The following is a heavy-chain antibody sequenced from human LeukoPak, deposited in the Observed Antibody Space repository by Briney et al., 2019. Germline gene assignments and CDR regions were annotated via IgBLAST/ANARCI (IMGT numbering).Heavy chain of an antibody. Sequence: GGSLRLSCAASGFTFSSYGMHWVRQAPGKGLEWVAVISYDGSNKYYVDSVKGRFTISRDNSKNTLYLQMNSLRAEDTAVYYCARRDDYWGQGTLVTVSS. V-gene: IGHV3-30*03. J-gene: IGHJ4*02. D-gene: IGHD1-14*01. CDR1: GFTFSSYG. CDR3: ARRDDY. CDR2: ISYDGSNK.